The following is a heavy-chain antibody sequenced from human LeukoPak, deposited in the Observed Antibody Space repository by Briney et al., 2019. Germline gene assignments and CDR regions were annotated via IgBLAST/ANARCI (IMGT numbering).Heavy chain of an antibody. D-gene: IGHD6-13*01. CDR3: ARDQGPAAGLDFDY. CDR2: ISSSSSYI. J-gene: IGHJ4*02. V-gene: IGHV3-21*01. CDR1: GFTFSNYA. Sequence: PGGSLRLSCAGSGFTFSNYAMNWVRQAPGKGLEWVSSISSSSSYIYYADSVKGRFTISRDDAKNSLYLQMNSLRAEDTAVYYCARDQGPAAGLDFDYWGQGTLVTVSS.